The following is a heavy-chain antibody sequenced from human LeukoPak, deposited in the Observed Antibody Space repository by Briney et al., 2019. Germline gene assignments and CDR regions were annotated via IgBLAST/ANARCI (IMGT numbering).Heavy chain of an antibody. D-gene: IGHD3-10*01. CDR2: INHSGSS. CDR3: ARHWLGHHRYFDY. Sequence: SETLSLTCAVYGGSFSGYYWNWIRQPPGKGLEWIGEINHSGSSNYNPSLKSRVTISLDTSKNQFSLKLSSVTAADTAMYFCARHWLGHHRYFDYWGQGTLVSVSS. J-gene: IGHJ4*02. V-gene: IGHV4-34*01. CDR1: GGSFSGYY.